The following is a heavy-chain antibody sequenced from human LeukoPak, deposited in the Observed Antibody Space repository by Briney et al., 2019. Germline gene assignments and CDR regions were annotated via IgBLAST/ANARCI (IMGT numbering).Heavy chain of an antibody. D-gene: IGHD6-13*01. CDR1: GFTFSSYG. V-gene: IGHV3-33*06. J-gene: IGHJ4*02. Sequence: TGGSLRLSCAASGFTFSSYGMHWVRQAPGKGLEWVAVIWYDGSNKYYADSVKGRFTISRDNSKNTLYLQMNSLRAEDTAVYYCAKDGSSSWLFDYWGQGTLVTVSS. CDR2: IWYDGSNK. CDR3: AKDGSSSWLFDY.